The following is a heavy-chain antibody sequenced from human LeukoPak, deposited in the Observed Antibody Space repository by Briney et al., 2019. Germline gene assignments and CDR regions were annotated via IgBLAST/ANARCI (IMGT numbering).Heavy chain of an antibody. Sequence: GGSLRLSCAASGFTFKNYGMHWVRQAPGRGLEWVAVTSFDGNTKHYIDSVKDRFTISRDNPKNTLLLQMSSLTAEDTAVYYCVLVLVAGANGHDAFDIWGQGTMVTVSS. V-gene: IGHV3-30*03. CDR1: GFTFKNYG. CDR2: TSFDGNTK. J-gene: IGHJ3*02. CDR3: VLVLVAGANGHDAFDI. D-gene: IGHD4/OR15-4a*01.